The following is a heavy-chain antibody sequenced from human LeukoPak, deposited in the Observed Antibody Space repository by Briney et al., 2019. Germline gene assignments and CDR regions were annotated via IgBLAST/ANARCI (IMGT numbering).Heavy chain of an antibody. J-gene: IGHJ4*02. CDR1: EFTVSSNY. D-gene: IGHD1-26*01. Sequence: GGSLRLSCAASEFTVSSNYMSWVRQAPGKGLEWVSVIYSGGNTYYADSVKGRFTISRDNSKNTLYLQMNSLRAEDTAVYYCARQWELRYFDYWGQGTLVTVSS. CDR2: IYSGGNT. V-gene: IGHV3-53*01. CDR3: ARQWELRYFDY.